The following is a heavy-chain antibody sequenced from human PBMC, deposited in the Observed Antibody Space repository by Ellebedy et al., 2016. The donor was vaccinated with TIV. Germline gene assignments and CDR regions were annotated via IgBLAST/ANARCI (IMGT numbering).Heavy chain of an antibody. CDR2: ISGGGSYI. CDR1: GFSLNTYG. V-gene: IGHV3-21*06. CDR3: ARDGVVDGLTPYYFDY. J-gene: IGHJ4*02. D-gene: IGHD2-15*01. Sequence: GGSLRLSCAASGFSLNTYGMSWVRQSPGKGLEWVSSISGGGSYIDYADSLKVRFNISRDNAKNSLYLEMNSLRVEDTAVYYCARDGVVDGLTPYYFDYWGRGTPVTVSS.